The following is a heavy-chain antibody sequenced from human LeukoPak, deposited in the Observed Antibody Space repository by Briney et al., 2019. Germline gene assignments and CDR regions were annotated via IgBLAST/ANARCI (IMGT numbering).Heavy chain of an antibody. Sequence: PGGSLRLSCAASGFTFSSYSMNWVRQAPGKGLEWVSYISSSSSTIYYADSVKGRFTISRDNAKNSLYLQMNSLRAEDTAVYYCARAEDSYGSLIYYYYYYMDVWGKGTTVTVSS. CDR1: GFTFSSYS. CDR2: ISSSSSTI. J-gene: IGHJ6*03. CDR3: ARAEDSYGSLIYYYYYYMDV. D-gene: IGHD5-18*01. V-gene: IGHV3-48*01.